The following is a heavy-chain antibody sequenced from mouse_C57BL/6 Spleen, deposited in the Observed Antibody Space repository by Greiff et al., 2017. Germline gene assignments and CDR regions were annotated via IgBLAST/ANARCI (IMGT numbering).Heavy chain of an antibody. Sequence: EVKLQESGPGLVKPSQSLSLTCSVTGYSITSGYYWNWIRQFPGNKLEWMGYISYDGSNNYNPSLKNRISITRDTSKNQFFLRLNSVTTEDTATYYCAREITTDWYFDVWGTGTTVTVSS. CDR3: AREITTDWYFDV. V-gene: IGHV3-6*01. CDR1: GYSITSGYY. CDR2: ISYDGSN. J-gene: IGHJ1*03. D-gene: IGHD1-1*01.